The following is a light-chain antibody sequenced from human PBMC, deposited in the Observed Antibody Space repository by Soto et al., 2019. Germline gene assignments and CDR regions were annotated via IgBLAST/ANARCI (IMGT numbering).Light chain of an antibody. CDR3: QQRSSWPIT. Sequence: EIVLTQSPGTLSLSPGERATLSCRSSQSVSSSYLAWYQQKPGQAPRLLIYGASTRATGIPGRFSGSGSGTDFTLTISSLQSEDFAVYYCQQRSSWPITFGQGTRLEIK. CDR1: QSVSSSY. J-gene: IGKJ5*01. V-gene: IGKV3D-20*02. CDR2: GAS.